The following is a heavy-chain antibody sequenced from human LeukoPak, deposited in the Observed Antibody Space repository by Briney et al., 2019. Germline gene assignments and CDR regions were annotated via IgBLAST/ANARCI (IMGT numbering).Heavy chain of an antibody. J-gene: IGHJ4*02. Sequence: GGSLRLSCAASGFTFSSYAMSWVRQAPGKGLEWVSSISSSSSYIYYADSVKGRFTISRDNAKNSLYLQMNSLRAEDTAVYYCARRTLTGHNYFDYWGQGTLVTVSS. CDR3: ARRTLTGHNYFDY. CDR1: GFTFSSYA. CDR2: ISSSSSYI. D-gene: IGHD3-9*01. V-gene: IGHV3-21*01.